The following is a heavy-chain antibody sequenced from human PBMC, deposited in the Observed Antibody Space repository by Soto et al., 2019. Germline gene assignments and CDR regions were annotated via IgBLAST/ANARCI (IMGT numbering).Heavy chain of an antibody. CDR1: GGSISHSY. Sequence: SETLSLTCTVSGGSISHSYWSWIRQPPGKGLEWLGYIYYTGSTNYNPSLKSRLIISVDTSKNQFSLKLRSVTAADTAVYYCTRAKGIAVAGTNWFDPWGQGTLVTVSS. D-gene: IGHD6-19*01. V-gene: IGHV4-59*01. CDR3: TRAKGIAVAGTNWFDP. CDR2: IYYTGST. J-gene: IGHJ5*02.